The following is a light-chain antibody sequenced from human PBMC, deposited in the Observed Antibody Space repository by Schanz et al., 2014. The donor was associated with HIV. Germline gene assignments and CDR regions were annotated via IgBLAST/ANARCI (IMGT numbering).Light chain of an antibody. V-gene: IGKV1-5*03. J-gene: IGKJ1*01. CDR3: QQYNSYSRT. CDR2: KAS. Sequence: DIQMTQSPSTLSLSIGDTVTITCRASQSISSWLAWYQQKPGKAPKLLIYKASSLESGVPSRFSGSGSGTEFTLTISSLQPDDFATYYCQQYNSYSRTFGQGTKVEIK. CDR1: QSISSW.